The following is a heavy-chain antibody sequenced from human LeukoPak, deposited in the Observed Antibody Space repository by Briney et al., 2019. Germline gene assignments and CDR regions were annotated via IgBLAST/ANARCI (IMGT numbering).Heavy chain of an antibody. CDR1: GFTFSRCA. J-gene: IGHJ4*02. CDR3: VKDANYFDSGSYLIPFDS. V-gene: IGHV3-23*01. D-gene: IGHD3-22*01. Sequence: GGSLRLSCAASGFTFSRCAMGWVRQTPGKGLEWVAGISGSGSRTYYADAVKGRFNISRDNSKNTLYLQINSLRAEDTAVYYCVKDANYFDSGSYLIPFDSWGQGTLVIVSS. CDR2: ISGSGSRT.